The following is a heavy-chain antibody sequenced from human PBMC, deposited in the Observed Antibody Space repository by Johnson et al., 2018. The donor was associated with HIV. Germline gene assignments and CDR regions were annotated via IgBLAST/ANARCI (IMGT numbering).Heavy chain of an antibody. V-gene: IGHV3-30*18. Sequence: QMLLVESGGGVVQPGRSLRLSCAASGLTFSSYGMHWVRQAPGKGLEWVAVISYDGNKTYYADSVRGLTISRDNSKNTLFLQMNSLRAEDTAIYYCAKEYCGGDCSTDAFDIWGQGTMVTVSS. J-gene: IGHJ3*02. D-gene: IGHD2-21*02. CDR1: GLTFSSYG. CDR3: AKEYCGGDCSTDAFDI. CDR2: ISYDGNKT.